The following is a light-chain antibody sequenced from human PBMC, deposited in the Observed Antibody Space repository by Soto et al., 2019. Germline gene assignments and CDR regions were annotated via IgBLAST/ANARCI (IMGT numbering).Light chain of an antibody. CDR1: QSLSSN. CDR2: DTS. CDR3: QQYNNWPFT. Sequence: EIVMTQSPATLSVSPGERATLSCRASQSLSSNLAWYQQKPGQAPRLLIYDTSTGATGIPARFSGRGSGTEFTLTISSLQSEDFAVYYCQQYNNWPFTFGGGTKVEIK. J-gene: IGKJ4*01. V-gene: IGKV3-15*01.